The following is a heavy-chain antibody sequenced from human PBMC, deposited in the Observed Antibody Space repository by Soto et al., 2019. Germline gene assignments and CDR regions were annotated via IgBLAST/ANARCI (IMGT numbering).Heavy chain of an antibody. CDR2: IYYSGST. Sequence: SETLSLTCTVSGGSISSSSYYWGWIRQPPGKGLEWIGSIYYSGSTYYNPSLKSRVTISVDTSKNQFSLKLSSVTAAHTAVYYCARHVPYYFDYWGQGTLVTVSS. J-gene: IGHJ4*02. V-gene: IGHV4-39*01. CDR1: GGSISSSSYY. CDR3: ARHVPYYFDY.